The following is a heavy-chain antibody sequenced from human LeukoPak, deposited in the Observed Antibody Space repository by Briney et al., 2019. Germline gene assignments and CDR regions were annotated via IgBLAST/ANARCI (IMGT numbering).Heavy chain of an antibody. CDR3: ARVRYDSSGYYFWGYYYYGMDV. J-gene: IGHJ6*02. D-gene: IGHD3-22*01. CDR2: ISAYNGNA. V-gene: IGHV1-18*04. CDR1: GYTFTSYA. Sequence: ASVKVSCKASGYTFTSYAISWVRQAPGQGLEWMGWISAYNGNANYAQKLQGRVTMTRNTSISTAYMELSSLRSEDTAVYYCARVRYDSSGYYFWGYYYYGMDVWGQGTTVTVSS.